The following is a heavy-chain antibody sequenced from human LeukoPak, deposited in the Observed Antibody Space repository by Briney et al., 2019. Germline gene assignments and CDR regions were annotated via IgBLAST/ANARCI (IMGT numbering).Heavy chain of an antibody. D-gene: IGHD1-26*01. V-gene: IGHV3-21*01. CDR2: ISSSSSYI. Sequence: PGGSLRLSCAASGFTFSSYSMNWVRQAPGTGLEWVSSISSSSSYIYYADSVKGRFTISRDNAKNSLYLQMNSLRAEDTAVYYCARDSLIVGATVSGAFDIWGQGTMVTVSS. CDR3: ARDSLIVGATVSGAFDI. J-gene: IGHJ3*02. CDR1: GFTFSSYS.